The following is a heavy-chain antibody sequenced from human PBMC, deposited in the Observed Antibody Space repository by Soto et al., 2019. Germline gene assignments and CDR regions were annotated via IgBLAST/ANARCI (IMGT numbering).Heavy chain of an antibody. J-gene: IGHJ4*02. Sequence: GGCLRFSCARAGFAVSKSAMTWVFQALGKGPEWVSSIGRTNNTHYADSVKGRFAISRDNSQNTLYLQMNSLTAEDTAVYFCAKVDAYSYRTDHWGQGTLVTVSS. CDR2: IGRTNNT. CDR1: GFAVSKSA. CDR3: AKVDAYSYRTDH. D-gene: IGHD3-16*02. V-gene: IGHV3-23*01.